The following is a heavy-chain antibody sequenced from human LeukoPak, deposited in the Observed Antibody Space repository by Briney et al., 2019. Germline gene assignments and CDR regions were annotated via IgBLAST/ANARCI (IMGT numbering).Heavy chain of an antibody. CDR2: IYYSGST. CDR1: GGSISSYY. J-gene: IGHJ6*03. D-gene: IGHD6-6*01. CDR3: ARVGGSSYYMDV. Sequence: SETLSLTCTVSGGSISSYYWSWIRQPPGKGLEWIGYIYYSGSTNYNPSLKSRVTISVDTSKNQFSLKLSSVTAADTAVYYCARVGGSSYYMDVWGKGTTVTVSS. V-gene: IGHV4-59*01.